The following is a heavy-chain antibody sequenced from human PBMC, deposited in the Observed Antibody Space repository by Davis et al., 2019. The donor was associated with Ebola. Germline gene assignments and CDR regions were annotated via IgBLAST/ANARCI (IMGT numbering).Heavy chain of an antibody. J-gene: IGHJ4*02. CDR3: AGRSGD. CDR2: IIPMFGVP. V-gene: IGHV1-69*13. CDR1: GGTFSSFA. Sequence: SVKVSCKVSGGTFSSFAINWVRQAPGPRFVWLGGIIPMFGVPTYAQEFQGRVAISADESTNTVYMKLSSLTSKDKAVYYCAGRSGDWGQGTLVTVSS.